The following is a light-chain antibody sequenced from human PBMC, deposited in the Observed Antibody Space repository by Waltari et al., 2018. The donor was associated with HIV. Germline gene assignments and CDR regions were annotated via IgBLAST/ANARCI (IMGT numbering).Light chain of an antibody. V-gene: IGLV2-14*03. CDR3: SSYTTTNTII. CDR2: DVF. Sequence: QSALTPPASVSGSPGQSITITRTGTSSDFGSYEYVSWYRQHPDKAPQLLIYDVFYRPSGVSHRFSGSKSGNTASLTISGLQAEDEAVYSCSSYTTTNTIIFGGGTKLTVL. J-gene: IGLJ2*01. CDR1: SSDFGSYEY.